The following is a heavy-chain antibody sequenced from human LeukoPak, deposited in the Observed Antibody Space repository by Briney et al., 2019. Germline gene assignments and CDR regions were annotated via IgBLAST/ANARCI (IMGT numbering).Heavy chain of an antibody. D-gene: IGHD2-2*01. CDR1: GYSISSGYY. J-gene: IGHJ6*03. V-gene: IGHV4-38-2*01. CDR2: IYHSGST. CDR3: ARRPDSSTRGDYYMDV. Sequence: PSETLSLTCAVSGYSISSGYYWGWIRQPPGKGLEWIGSIYHSGSTYYNPSLKNRVTISVDTSKNQFSLKLSSVTAADTAVYYCARRPDSSTRGDYYMDVWGKGTTVTVSS.